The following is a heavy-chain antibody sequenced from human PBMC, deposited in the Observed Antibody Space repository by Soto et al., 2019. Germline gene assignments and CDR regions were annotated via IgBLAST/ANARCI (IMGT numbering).Heavy chain of an antibody. CDR3: TRDCRELSVQ. CDR2: IIPILDVS. V-gene: IGHV1-69*08. Sequence: QVQLVQSGADMKKPGSSVKVSCKASGATFGTFSVSWVRQAPGQGLEWMGRIIPILDVSKYTQKFQGRVMFTADKSTNTVFMELTNLRFNDTAVYFCTRDCRELSVQWGQGTPVTVSS. D-gene: IGHD1-26*01. J-gene: IGHJ1*01. CDR1: GATFGTFS.